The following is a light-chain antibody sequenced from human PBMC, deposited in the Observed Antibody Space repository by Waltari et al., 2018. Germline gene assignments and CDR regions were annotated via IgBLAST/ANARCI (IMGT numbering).Light chain of an antibody. CDR3: QQGNTFPIT. CDR1: QDIRTW. Sequence: DIQMTQSPHSVSASVGDRVTITCRASQDIRTWLAWYQQKPGKAPKLLIYAASSLHSGVPSRFSGSGSGTDFTLTISSLQPEDFATYYCQQGNTFPITFGQGTRLDIK. V-gene: IGKV1D-12*01. J-gene: IGKJ5*01. CDR2: AAS.